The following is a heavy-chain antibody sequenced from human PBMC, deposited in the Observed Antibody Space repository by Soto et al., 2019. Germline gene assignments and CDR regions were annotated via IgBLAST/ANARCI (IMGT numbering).Heavy chain of an antibody. Sequence: SVKVSCTASGGTFSSYAISWVRQAPGQGLEWMGGIIPIFGTANYAQKFQGRVTITADESTSTAYMELSSLRSEDTAVYYCARGGIVVVVAATPFFASMDVWGQGTTVTVSS. CDR3: ARGGIVVVVAATPFFASMDV. CDR1: GGTFSSYA. V-gene: IGHV1-69*13. J-gene: IGHJ6*02. CDR2: IIPIFGTA. D-gene: IGHD2-15*01.